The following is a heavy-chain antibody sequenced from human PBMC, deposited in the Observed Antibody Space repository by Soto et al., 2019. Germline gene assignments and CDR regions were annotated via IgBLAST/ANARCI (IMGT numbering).Heavy chain of an antibody. CDR3: AREGCSGGSCYPIGE. J-gene: IGHJ4*02. D-gene: IGHD2-15*01. CDR2: IWYDGSNK. V-gene: IGHV3-33*01. Sequence: QVQLVESGGGVVQPGRSLRLSCAASGFTFSSYGMHWVRQAPGKGLEWVAVIWYDGSNKYYADSVKGRFTISRDNSKNTLYLQMNSLRAEDTAVYYCAREGCSGGSCYPIGEWGQGTLSPSPQ. CDR1: GFTFSSYG.